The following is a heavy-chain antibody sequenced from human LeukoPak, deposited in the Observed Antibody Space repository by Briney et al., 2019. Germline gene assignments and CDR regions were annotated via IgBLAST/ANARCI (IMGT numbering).Heavy chain of an antibody. CDR3: ATEQHVVGGFEACPDY. Sequence: GGSLRLSCGASGFIFSSYSMKGGRKAAGKGGGWGSSISTSSRYIDYADSVEGGFTISSDNAKNSLYLQMNSLRADDTAVYYCATEQHVVGGFEACPDYWGQGTLVTVSS. CDR1: GFIFSSYS. CDR2: ISTSSRYI. V-gene: IGHV3-21*01. D-gene: IGHD6-13*01. J-gene: IGHJ4*02.